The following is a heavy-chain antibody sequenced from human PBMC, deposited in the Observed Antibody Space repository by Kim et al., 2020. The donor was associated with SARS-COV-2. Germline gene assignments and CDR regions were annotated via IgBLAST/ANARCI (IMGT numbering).Heavy chain of an antibody. CDR2: IYYSGST. Sequence: SETLSLTCTVSGGSISSGGYYWSWIRQHPGKGLEWLGYIYYSGSTYYNPSLKSRVTISVDTSKNQFSLKLSSVTAADTAVYYCARHGNGKSGMDVWGQGTTVTVSS. J-gene: IGHJ6*02. V-gene: IGHV4-31*03. CDR3: ARHGNGKSGMDV. CDR1: GGSISSGGYY.